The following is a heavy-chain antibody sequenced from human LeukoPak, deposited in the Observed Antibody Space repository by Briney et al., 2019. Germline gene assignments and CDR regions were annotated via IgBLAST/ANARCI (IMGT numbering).Heavy chain of an antibody. CDR3: ARGFQTPSSGWSHYYYYYSIDV. CDR1: GYTFTGYY. Sequence: ASVKVSCKASGYTFTGYYMHWVRQAPGQGLEWMGWINPNSGGTNYAQKFQGRVTMTRDTSISTAYMELSRLRSDDAAVFYCARGFQTPSSGWSHYYYYYSIDVWGKGTTVTVSS. V-gene: IGHV1-2*02. CDR2: INPNSGGT. D-gene: IGHD6-19*01. J-gene: IGHJ6*03.